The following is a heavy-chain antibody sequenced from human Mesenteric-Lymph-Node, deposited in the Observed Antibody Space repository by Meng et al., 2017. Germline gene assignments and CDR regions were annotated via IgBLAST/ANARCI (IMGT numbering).Heavy chain of an antibody. J-gene: IGHJ4*02. Sequence: LKISCATSGFTFSNYAMHWVRQAPGKGLEWVTLISYDGSQKFYAGSVKGRFTIARDSSKNTVYLQVNSLRDEDTAVYYCARGTGRSSWSFDYWGQGTLVTVSS. V-gene: IGHV3-30*04. D-gene: IGHD6-13*01. CDR3: ARGTGRSSWSFDY. CDR1: GFTFSNYA. CDR2: ISYDGSQK.